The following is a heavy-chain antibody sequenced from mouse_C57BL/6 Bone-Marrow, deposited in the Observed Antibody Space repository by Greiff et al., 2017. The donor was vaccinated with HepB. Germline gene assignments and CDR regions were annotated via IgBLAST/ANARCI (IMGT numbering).Heavy chain of an antibody. CDR3: ARERVYGYDNAMDY. J-gene: IGHJ4*01. V-gene: IGHV1-18*01. Sequence: EVQLQQPGAELVKPGASVKIPCKASGYTFTDYNMDWVKQSHGKSLEWIGDINPNNGGTIYNQKFKGKATLTVDKSSSTAYMELRSLTSEDTAVYYCARERVYGYDNAMDYWGQGTSVTVSS. CDR2: INPNNGGT. CDR1: GYTFTDYN. D-gene: IGHD2-2*01.